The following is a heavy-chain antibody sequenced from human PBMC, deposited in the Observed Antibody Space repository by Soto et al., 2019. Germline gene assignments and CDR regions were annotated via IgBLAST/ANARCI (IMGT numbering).Heavy chain of an antibody. J-gene: IGHJ6*03. Sequence: GGSLRLSCVASGFTFTSYAMTWVRQLPGKGLEWVSYISSSSSTTYYADSVKGRFTISRDNAKNSLYLQMNSLRAEDTAVYYCASQYGDYLGYYYYYMDVWGKGTTVIVSS. D-gene: IGHD4-17*01. CDR1: GFTFTSYA. CDR2: ISSSSSTT. CDR3: ASQYGDYLGYYYYYMDV. V-gene: IGHV3-48*01.